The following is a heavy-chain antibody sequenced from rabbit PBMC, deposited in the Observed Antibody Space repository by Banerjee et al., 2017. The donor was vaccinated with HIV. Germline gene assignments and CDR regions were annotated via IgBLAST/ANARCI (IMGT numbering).Heavy chain of an antibody. CDR2: IDPLFGST. J-gene: IGHJ4*01. CDR1: GFDFSGYG. V-gene: IGHV1S47*01. D-gene: IGHD2-1*01. CDR3: VRDRANIGGDYGPYYFDL. Sequence: QGQLVESGGGLVKPEGSLKLSCKGSGFDFSGYGMSWVRQAPGKGLEWIGYIDPLFGSTYYASWVNGRFTISSHNAQNTLYLQLNSLTAADTATYFCVRDRANIGGDYGPYYFDLWGPGTLVTVS.